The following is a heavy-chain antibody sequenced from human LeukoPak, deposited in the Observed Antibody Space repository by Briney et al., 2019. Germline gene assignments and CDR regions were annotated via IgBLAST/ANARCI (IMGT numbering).Heavy chain of an antibody. D-gene: IGHD6-13*01. CDR3: ARSLAPAAGEN. J-gene: IGHJ4*02. CDR1: GGSISSYY. V-gene: IGHV4-59*01. Sequence: SGTLSLTCTVSGGSISSYYWSWIRQTPGKGLEWIGYIYYSGSTNYNPSLKSRVTISVDTSKNQFSLKLSSVTAADSAVYYCARSLAPAAGENWGQGTLVTVSS. CDR2: IYYSGST.